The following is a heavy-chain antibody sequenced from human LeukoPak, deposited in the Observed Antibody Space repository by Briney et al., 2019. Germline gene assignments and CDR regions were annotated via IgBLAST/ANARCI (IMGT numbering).Heavy chain of an antibody. CDR1: GFTFSSYA. V-gene: IGHV3-23*01. CDR3: AKEAPRRYYDSSGYYLTRIDY. J-gene: IGHJ4*02. CDR2: ISGSGGST. Sequence: PGGSLRLSCAASGFTFSSYAMSWVRQAPGKGLERVSAISGSGGSTYYADSVKGRFTISRDNSKNTLYLQMNSLRAEDTAVYYCAKEAPRRYYDSSGYYLTRIDYWGQGTLVTVSS. D-gene: IGHD3-22*01.